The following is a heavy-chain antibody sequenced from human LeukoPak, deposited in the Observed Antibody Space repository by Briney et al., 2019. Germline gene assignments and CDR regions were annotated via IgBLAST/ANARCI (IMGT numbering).Heavy chain of an antibody. V-gene: IGHV4-38-2*02. CDR1: GGSIRSYY. CDR3: ARKGRGPYGSVNGYFDY. CDR2: IYHTGTT. D-gene: IGHD3-10*01. J-gene: IGHJ4*02. Sequence: SETLSLTCTVSGGSIRSYYWGWIRQPPGKGLEWIGIIYHTGTTYYNSSLKSRVTISVDTSKNQFSLKLNFVTAADTAVYYCARKGRGPYGSVNGYFDYWGQGTLVTVSS.